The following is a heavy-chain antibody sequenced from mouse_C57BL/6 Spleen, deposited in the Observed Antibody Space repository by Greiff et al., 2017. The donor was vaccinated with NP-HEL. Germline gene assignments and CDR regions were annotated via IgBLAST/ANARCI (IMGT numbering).Heavy chain of an antibody. CDR2: ISSGGDYI. CDR3: TRASYYYGSSDWYFDV. Sequence: DVMLVESGEGLVKPGGSLKLSCAASGFTFSSYAMSWVRQTPEKRLEWVAYISSGGDYIYYADTVKGRFTISRDNARNTLYLQMSSLKSEDTAMYYCTRASYYYGSSDWYFDVWGTGTTVTVSS. D-gene: IGHD1-1*01. CDR1: GFTFSSYA. J-gene: IGHJ1*03. V-gene: IGHV5-9-1*02.